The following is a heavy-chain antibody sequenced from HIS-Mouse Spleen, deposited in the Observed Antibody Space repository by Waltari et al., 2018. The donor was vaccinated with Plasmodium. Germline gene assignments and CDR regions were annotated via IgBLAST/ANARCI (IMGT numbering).Heavy chain of an antibody. CDR1: GGSFSGYY. V-gene: IGHV4-34*01. J-gene: IGHJ3*02. CDR2: NNHSGSP. Sequence: QVQLQQWGAGLLKPSETLSLTCAVYGGSFSGYYWSWIRQPPGKGLEWIGENNHSGSPNHNPSPKMRVTRSVDPSKNQFSLKLSSVTAADTAVYYCARGQLGIDAFDIWGQGTMVTVSS. CDR3: ARGQLGIDAFDI. D-gene: IGHD7-27*01.